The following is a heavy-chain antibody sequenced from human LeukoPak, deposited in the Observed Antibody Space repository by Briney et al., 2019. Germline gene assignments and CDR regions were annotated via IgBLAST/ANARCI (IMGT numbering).Heavy chain of an antibody. CDR3: ARDEGYSGYVQDY. CDR1: GFTFSSYS. J-gene: IGHJ4*02. CDR2: ISSGTDTI. D-gene: IGHD5-12*01. Sequence: SGGSLRLSCAASGFTFSSYSMNWVRQAPGKGLEWVSYISSGTDTIYYADSVKGRFTISRDNAKNSLYLQTNSLRDEDTAVYYCARDEGYSGYVQDYWGQGTLVTVSS. V-gene: IGHV3-48*02.